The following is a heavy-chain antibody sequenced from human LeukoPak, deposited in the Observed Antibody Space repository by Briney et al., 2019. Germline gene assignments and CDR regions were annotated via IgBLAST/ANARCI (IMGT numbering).Heavy chain of an antibody. J-gene: IGHJ4*02. V-gene: IGHV1-2*02. CDR1: GYTFTGYY. Sequence: ASVKASCKASGYTFTGYYMHWVRQAPGQGLEWMGWINPNSGGTNYAQKFQGRVTMTRDTSISTAYMELSRLRSDDTAVYYCARGSTVTTFGFFYWGQGTLVTVSS. D-gene: IGHD4-17*01. CDR2: INPNSGGT. CDR3: ARGSTVTTFGFFY.